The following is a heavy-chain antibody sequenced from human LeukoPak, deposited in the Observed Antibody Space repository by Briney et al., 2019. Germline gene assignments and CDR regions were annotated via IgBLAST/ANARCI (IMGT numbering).Heavy chain of an antibody. D-gene: IGHD6-6*01. Sequence: GSLRLSCAASGFTFYTYSMNWVRQAPGKGLEWIGSIYYSGSTYYNPSLKSRVTISVDTSKNQFSLKLSSVTAADTAVYYCAREYSSHSYYFDYWGQGTLVTVSS. CDR1: GFTFYTYS. CDR2: IYYSGST. V-gene: IGHV4-59*05. CDR3: AREYSSHSYYFDY. J-gene: IGHJ4*02.